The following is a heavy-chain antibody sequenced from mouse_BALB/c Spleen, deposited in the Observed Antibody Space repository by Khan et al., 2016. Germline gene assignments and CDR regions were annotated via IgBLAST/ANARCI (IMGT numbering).Heavy chain of an antibody. V-gene: IGHV5-6-3*01. CDR1: GFTFSSYG. CDR2: INSNGGST. J-gene: IGHJ3*01. D-gene: IGHD4-1*01. Sequence: EVELVESGGGLVQPGGSLKLSCAASGFTFSSYGMSWVRQTPDKRLELVATINSNGGSTYYPDSVKGRFTISRDNAKNTLYLQMSNLKSEDTAMYDCATGLSCWGQGTLVTVSA. CDR3: ATGLSC.